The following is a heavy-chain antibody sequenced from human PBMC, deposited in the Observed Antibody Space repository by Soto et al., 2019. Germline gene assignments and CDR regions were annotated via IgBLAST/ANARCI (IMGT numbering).Heavy chain of an antibody. J-gene: IGHJ4*02. CDR1: GYTLTELS. CDR2: FDPEDGET. CDR3: ATAGTNKRTFDY. D-gene: IGHD1-1*01. V-gene: IGHV1-24*01. Sequence: ASVKVSCKVSGYTLTELSMHWVRQAPGKGLEWMGGFDPEDGETIYAQKFQGRVTMTEDTSTDTAYMELSSLRSEDTVVYYCATAGTNKRTFDYWGQGPLVTVSS.